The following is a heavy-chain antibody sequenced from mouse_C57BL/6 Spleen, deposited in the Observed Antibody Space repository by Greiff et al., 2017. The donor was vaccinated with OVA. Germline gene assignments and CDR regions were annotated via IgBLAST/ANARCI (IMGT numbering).Heavy chain of an antibody. V-gene: IGHV6-6*01. CDR1: GFTFSDAW. CDR2: IRNKANNHAT. J-gene: IGHJ3*01. Sequence: EVQGVESGGGLVQPGGSMKLSCAASGFTFSDAWMDWVRQSPEKGLEWVAEIRNKANNHATYYAESVKGRFTISRDDSKSSVYLQMNSLRAEDTGIYYCTRGTNWDVGWFAYWGQGTLVTVSA. D-gene: IGHD4-1*01. CDR3: TRGTNWDVGWFAY.